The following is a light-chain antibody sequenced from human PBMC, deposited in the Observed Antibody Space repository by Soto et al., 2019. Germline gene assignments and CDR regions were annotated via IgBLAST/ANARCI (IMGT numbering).Light chain of an antibody. V-gene: IGLV2-8*01. CDR2: EVS. J-gene: IGLJ2*01. CDR3: SSFAGNNNLV. CDR1: SSDVGGYNY. Sequence: QSALTQPPSASGSPGKSVTISCTGTSSDVGGYNYVSWYQQHPGKAPKLMISEVSKRPSGVPDRFSGSKSGNTASLTVSGLQAEDEADYYCSSFAGNNNLVFGGGTQLTVL.